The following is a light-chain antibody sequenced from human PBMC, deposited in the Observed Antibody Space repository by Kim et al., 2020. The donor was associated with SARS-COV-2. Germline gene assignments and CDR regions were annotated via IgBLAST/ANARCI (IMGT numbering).Light chain of an antibody. J-gene: IGLJ1*01. Sequence: GQPITIFCTGTNSDVGGYNYVSWFQQRPGKAPKLMIYDVDQRPSGVSNRFSGSKSGNTASQTISGLQAEDEADYYCSSYTSNSTYVFGTGTKVTVL. CDR2: DVD. CDR3: SSYTSNSTYV. CDR1: NSDVGGYNY. V-gene: IGLV2-14*04.